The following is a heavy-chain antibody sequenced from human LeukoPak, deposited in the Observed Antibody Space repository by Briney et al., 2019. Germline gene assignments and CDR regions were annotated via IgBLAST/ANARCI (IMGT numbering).Heavy chain of an antibody. CDR1: GYTFTSYG. V-gene: IGHV1-18*01. CDR3: ARDQQWLDTNYYYYYGMDV. Sequence: EASVKVSCKASGYTFTSYGISWVRQAPGQGLEWMGWISAYNGNTNYAQKLQGRVTMTTDTSTSTAYMELRSLRSDDTAVCYCARDQQWLDTNYYYYYGMDVWGQGTTVTVSS. D-gene: IGHD6-19*01. J-gene: IGHJ6*02. CDR2: ISAYNGNT.